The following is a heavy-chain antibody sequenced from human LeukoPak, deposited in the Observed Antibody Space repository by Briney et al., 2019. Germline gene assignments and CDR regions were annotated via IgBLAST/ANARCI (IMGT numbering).Heavy chain of an antibody. Sequence: SETLSLTCTVSGGSISSYYWSWIRQPAGKGLDWSGRIYTSGSTNYNPSLKSRVTMSVDTSKNQFSLKLSSVTAADTAVYYCARDGDSSGWYDGGFFDYWGQGILVTVSS. V-gene: IGHV4-4*07. CDR3: ARDGDSSGWYDGGFFDY. D-gene: IGHD6-19*01. CDR1: GGSISSYY. J-gene: IGHJ4*02. CDR2: IYTSGST.